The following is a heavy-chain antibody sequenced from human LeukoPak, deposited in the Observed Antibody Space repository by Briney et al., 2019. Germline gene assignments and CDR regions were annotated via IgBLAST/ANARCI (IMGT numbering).Heavy chain of an antibody. V-gene: IGHV3-7*01. Sequence: GGSLRLSCAASGFTFSSYWMSWVRQAPGKGLEWVANIKQDGSEKYYVDSVKGRFTISRDNAKNSLYLQMNSLRAEDTAVYYCARDSSMVATDYFDYWGQGTLVTVSS. CDR2: IKQDGSEK. CDR3: ARDSSMVATDYFDY. J-gene: IGHJ4*02. CDR1: GFTFSSYW. D-gene: IGHD5-12*01.